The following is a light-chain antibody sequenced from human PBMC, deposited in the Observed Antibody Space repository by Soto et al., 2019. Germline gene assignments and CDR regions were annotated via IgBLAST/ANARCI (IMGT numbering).Light chain of an antibody. J-gene: IGKJ4*01. V-gene: IGKV3-20*01. Sequence: EIVLTQSPGTLSLSPGERAALSCRASQSVSSSYLAWYQQKPGQAPRLLIYHASTRATGIPDRFSGSGSGTDFTLTISRLEPEDFAVYYCQQYGSSPPSLTFGGGTKVEIK. CDR1: QSVSSSY. CDR3: QQYGSSPPSLT. CDR2: HAS.